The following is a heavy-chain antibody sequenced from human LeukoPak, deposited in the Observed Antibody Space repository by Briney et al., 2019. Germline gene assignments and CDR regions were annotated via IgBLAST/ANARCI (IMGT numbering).Heavy chain of an antibody. Sequence: SETLSLTCTVSGGSISSSSYYWGWIRQPPGKGLEWIGSIYYSGSTYYNPSLKSRVTISVDRSKNQFSLKLSSVTAADTAVYYCARPDYYDSSGSSLPDAFDIWGQGTMVTVSS. CDR3: ARPDYYDSSGSSLPDAFDI. D-gene: IGHD3-22*01. J-gene: IGHJ3*02. V-gene: IGHV4-39*07. CDR2: IYYSGST. CDR1: GGSISSSSYY.